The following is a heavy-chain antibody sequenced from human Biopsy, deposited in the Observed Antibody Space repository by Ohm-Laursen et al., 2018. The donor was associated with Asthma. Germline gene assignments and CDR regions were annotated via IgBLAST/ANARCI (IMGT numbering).Heavy chain of an antibody. J-gene: IGHJ3*02. CDR2: IYFSGNT. D-gene: IGHD2-2*01. Sequence: GTLSLTCTVSGGSITSFYWSWIRQPPGRGLEWIGYIYFSGNTNYNPSLKSRVTISIDTSKNHFSLKLTSVTAADTAVYYYAGGSGSSLSYPDAFDIWGQGTMVTVSS. CDR1: GGSITSFY. V-gene: IGHV4-59*01. CDR3: AGGSGSSLSYPDAFDI.